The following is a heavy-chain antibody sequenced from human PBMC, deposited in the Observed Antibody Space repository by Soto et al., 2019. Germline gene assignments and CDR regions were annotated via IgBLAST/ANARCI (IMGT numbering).Heavy chain of an antibody. CDR2: IYWDDDK. V-gene: IGHV2-5*02. J-gene: IGHJ5*02. CDR3: AHLKHLAYSSSWYNWFDP. CDR1: GFSLSTSGVG. D-gene: IGHD6-13*01. Sequence: QITLKESGPTLVKPTQTLTLTRTFSGFSLSTSGVGVGWIRQPPGKALEWLALIYWDDDKRYNPSLKSRLTITKDTSKNQVVLTMTNMDPVDTATYYCAHLKHLAYSSSWYNWFDPWGQGTLVTVSS.